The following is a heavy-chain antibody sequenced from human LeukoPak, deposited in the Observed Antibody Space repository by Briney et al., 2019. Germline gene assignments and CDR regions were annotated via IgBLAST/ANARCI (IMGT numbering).Heavy chain of an antibody. CDR3: ARDNRITMIVVAPNWFDP. Sequence: ASVKVSCKASGYTFTSYGISWVRQAPGQGLEWMGWISAYNGNTNYAQKLQGRVTMTTDTSTSTAYMELRSLRSDDTAVYYCARDNRITMIVVAPNWFDPWGQGTLVTVSS. CDR2: ISAYNGNT. V-gene: IGHV1-18*01. CDR1: GYTFTSYG. J-gene: IGHJ5*02. D-gene: IGHD3-22*01.